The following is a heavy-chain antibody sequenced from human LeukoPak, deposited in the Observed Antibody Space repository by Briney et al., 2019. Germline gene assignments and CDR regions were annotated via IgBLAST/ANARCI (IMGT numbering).Heavy chain of an antibody. Sequence: SETLSLTCAVYGGSFSGYYWSWIRQPPGKGLEWIGEINHSGSTYYNPSLKSRVTISVDTSKNQFSLKLSSVTAADTAVYYCARRRKYYDIRGGAFDIWGQGTMVTVSS. V-gene: IGHV4-34*01. CDR2: INHSGST. J-gene: IGHJ3*02. CDR3: ARRRKYYDIRGGAFDI. D-gene: IGHD3-9*01. CDR1: GGSFSGYY.